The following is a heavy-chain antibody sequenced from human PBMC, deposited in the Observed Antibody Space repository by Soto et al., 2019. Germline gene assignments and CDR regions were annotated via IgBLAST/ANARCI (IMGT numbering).Heavy chain of an antibody. CDR1: GFTFTSSA. CDR3: ARDAGSGTEYYFDY. D-gene: IGHD6-19*01. J-gene: IGHJ4*02. V-gene: IGHV1-58*02. CDR2: IVVGSGNT. Sequence: ASVKVSCKASGFTFTSSAMQWVRQARGQRLEWIGWIVVGSGNTNYAQKFQERVSITRDTSASTAYMELSSLRSEDTAVYYCARDAGSGTEYYFDYWGQGTLVTVSS.